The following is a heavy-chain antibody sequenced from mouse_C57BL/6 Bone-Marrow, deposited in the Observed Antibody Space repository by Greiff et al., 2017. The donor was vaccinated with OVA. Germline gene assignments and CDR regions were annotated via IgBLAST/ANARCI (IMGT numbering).Heavy chain of an antibody. V-gene: IGHV5-6*01. CDR2: ISSGGSYT. D-gene: IGHD2-13*01. CDR1: GFTFSSYG. CDR3: ARLVRYAY. Sequence: EVKLQESGGDLVKPGGSLKLSCAASGFTFSSYGMSWVRQTPDKRLEWVATISSGGSYTYYPDSVKGRFTISRYNAKNTLYLQMSSLKSEDTAMYYCARLVRYAYWGQGTLVTVSA. J-gene: IGHJ3*01.